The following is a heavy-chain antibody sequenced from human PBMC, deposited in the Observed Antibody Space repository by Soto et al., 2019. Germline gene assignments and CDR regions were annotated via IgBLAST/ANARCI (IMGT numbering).Heavy chain of an antibody. J-gene: IGHJ6*02. CDR1: GFTFSSYA. V-gene: IGHV3-30-3*01. D-gene: IGHD3-3*01. CDR3: ARDLGDYYYYGMDV. CDR2: ISYDGSNK. Sequence: GGSLRLSCAASGFTFSSYAMHWVRQAPGKGLEWVAVISYDGSNKYYADSVKGRFTISRDNSKNTLYLQMSSLRAEDTAVYYCARDLGDYYYYGMDVWGQGTTVTVSS.